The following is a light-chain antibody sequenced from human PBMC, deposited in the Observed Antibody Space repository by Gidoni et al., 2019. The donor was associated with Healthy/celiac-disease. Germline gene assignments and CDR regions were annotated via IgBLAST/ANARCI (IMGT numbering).Light chain of an antibody. V-gene: IGKV1-5*01. J-gene: IGKJ1*01. CDR1: QSISSW. CDR2: DAS. CDR3: QQYGT. Sequence: DIQMTQSPSTLSASVGDRVTITCRASQSISSWLAWYQQKPGKAPKLLIYDASSLESGVPSRFSGSGSWTEFTLTISSLQPDDFATYYCQQYGTFGQGTKVEIK.